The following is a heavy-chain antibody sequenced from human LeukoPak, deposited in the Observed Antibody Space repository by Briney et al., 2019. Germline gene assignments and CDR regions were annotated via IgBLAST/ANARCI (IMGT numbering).Heavy chain of an antibody. CDR3: ARARVDYLTDY. V-gene: IGHV3-74*01. CDR2: INSDGSWT. CDR1: GNYW. D-gene: IGHD2/OR15-2a*01. J-gene: IGHJ4*02. Sequence: GGSLRLSCAASGNYWMHWVRQVPGKGLVWVSHINSDGSWTSYADSVKGRFTISRDNAKNSLFLHMNSLRVDDTAIYFCARARVDYLTDYWGQGTLVTVSS.